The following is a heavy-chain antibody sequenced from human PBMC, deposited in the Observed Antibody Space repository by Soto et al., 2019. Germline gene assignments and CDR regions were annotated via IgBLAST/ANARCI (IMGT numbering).Heavy chain of an antibody. CDR2: INSDGSSP. D-gene: IGHD1-1*01. Sequence: EVQLVQSGGGLVQPGGSLRLSCTASGFIFSSKWMHWVRQAPGKGLVWVSRINSDGSSPTYADSVRGRFTISRDNARNTLYLQMDSLRAEDTAVYYCVSPFDDGSWGQGTLVTVSS. J-gene: IGHJ5*02. V-gene: IGHV3-74*03. CDR1: GFIFSSKW. CDR3: VSPFDDGS.